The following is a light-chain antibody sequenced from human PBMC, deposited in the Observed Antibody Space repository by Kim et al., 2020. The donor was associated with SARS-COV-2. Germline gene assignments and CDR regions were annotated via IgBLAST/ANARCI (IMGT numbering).Light chain of an antibody. V-gene: IGKV3-15*01. CDR1: HNVNNR. Sequence: MSPGERATLSCRASHNVNNRLVWYQQQPGQAPRVLIYDASFRASGVPARFSGSGSGAEFTLTISNLQSDDFAIYYCQQCNDWPWTFGHGTKVDIK. CDR3: QQCNDWPWT. J-gene: IGKJ1*01. CDR2: DAS.